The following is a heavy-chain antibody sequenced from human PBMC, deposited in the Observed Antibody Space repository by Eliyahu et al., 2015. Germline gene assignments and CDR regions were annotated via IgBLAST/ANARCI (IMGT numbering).Heavy chain of an antibody. CDR3: ACPTDTRYGDYHF. J-gene: IGHJ4*02. D-gene: IGHD4-17*01. V-gene: IGHV1-69*06. CDR1: GGNFIGFA. CDR2: LIPFFTTA. Sequence: QLHLVQSGPEVKKPGSSVXXSCKASGGNFIGFAFNWVRQDPRQGLEWMGGLIPFFTTANYAQKFQGRVAITADKSTSTVYMELNSLTSEDTAIYYCACPTDTRYGDYHFWGQGTLVTVXS.